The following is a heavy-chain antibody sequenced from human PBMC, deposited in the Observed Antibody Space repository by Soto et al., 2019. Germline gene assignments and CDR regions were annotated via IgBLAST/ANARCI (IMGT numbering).Heavy chain of an antibody. Sequence: QVQLQESGPGLVKPSETLSLTCTVSGGSISGGVHSWSWIRQPPGKGLEWIGHIFDRGSTYYNPSLKSRLTISVDTSNNQSSLRLSSVTAADTAVYYCAREIMPLTNDWYFDLWGRGTLVTVSS. CDR1: GGSISGGVHS. CDR2: IFDRGST. V-gene: IGHV4-30-4*01. CDR3: AREIMPLTNDWYFDL. J-gene: IGHJ2*01. D-gene: IGHD2-8*01.